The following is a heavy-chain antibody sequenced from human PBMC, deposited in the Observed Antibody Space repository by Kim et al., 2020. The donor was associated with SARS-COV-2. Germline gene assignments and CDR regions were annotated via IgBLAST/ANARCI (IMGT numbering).Heavy chain of an antibody. CDR2: IYHSGST. D-gene: IGHD6-13*01. V-gene: IGHV4-4*02. J-gene: IGHJ5*02. CDR3: ASVIAAADNAHL. CDR1: GGSISSSNW. Sequence: SETLSLTCAVSGGSISSSNWWSWVRQPPGKGLEWIGEIYHSGSTNYNPSLKSRVTISVDKSKNQFSLKLSSVTAADTAVYYCASVIAAADNAHLWGQGTLVTVSS.